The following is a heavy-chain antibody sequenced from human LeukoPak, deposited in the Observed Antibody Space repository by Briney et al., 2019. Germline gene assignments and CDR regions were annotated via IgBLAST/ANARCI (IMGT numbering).Heavy chain of an antibody. Sequence: GGSLRLSCAASGFTFSSYGMHWVRQAPGKGLEWVAVIWYDGSNKYYADSVKGRFTISRDNSKNTLYLRMNSLRAEDTAVYYCARDEDYGDYALDYWGQGTLVTVSS. J-gene: IGHJ4*02. CDR2: IWYDGSNK. CDR1: GFTFSSYG. V-gene: IGHV3-33*01. CDR3: ARDEDYGDYALDY. D-gene: IGHD4-17*01.